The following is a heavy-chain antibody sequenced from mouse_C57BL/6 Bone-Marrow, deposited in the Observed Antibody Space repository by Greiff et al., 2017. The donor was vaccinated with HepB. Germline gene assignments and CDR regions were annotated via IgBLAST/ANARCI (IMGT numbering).Heavy chain of an antibody. CDR3: AKRDSSGYWFAY. V-gene: IGHV2-5*01. CDR2: IWRGGST. J-gene: IGHJ3*01. Sequence: QVHVKQSGPGLVQPSQSLSITCTVSGFSLTSYGVHWVRQSPGKGLEWLGVIWRGGSTDYNAAFMSRLSITKDYSKSQVFFKMNSLQADDTAIYYCAKRDSSGYWFAYWGQGTLVTVSA. CDR1: GFSLTSYG. D-gene: IGHD3-2*02.